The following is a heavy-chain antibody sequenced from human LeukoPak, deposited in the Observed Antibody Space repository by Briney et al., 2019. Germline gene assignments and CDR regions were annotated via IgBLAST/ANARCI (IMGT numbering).Heavy chain of an antibody. V-gene: IGHV3-21*01. CDR2: ISSSSSYI. CDR1: GFTFSSYS. D-gene: IGHD3-10*01. Sequence: AGGSPRLSCAASGFTFSSYSMNWVRQAPGKGLEWVSSISSSSSYIYYADSVKGRFTISRDNAKNSLYLQMNSLRAEDTAVYYCARDPYGFGELYYWGQGTLVTVSS. J-gene: IGHJ4*02. CDR3: ARDPYGFGELYY.